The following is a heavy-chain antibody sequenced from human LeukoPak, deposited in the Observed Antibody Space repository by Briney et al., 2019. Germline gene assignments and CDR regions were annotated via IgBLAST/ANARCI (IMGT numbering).Heavy chain of an antibody. V-gene: IGHV4-4*07. CDR1: GGSISSYY. D-gene: IGHD3-3*01. J-gene: IGHJ5*02. CDR3: ARDSQGDYDFWSGLFNNWFDP. CDR2: IYTSGST. Sequence: SETLSLTCTVSGGSISSYYWSWIRQPAGKGLEWIGRIYTSGSTNYNPSLKSRVTMSVDTSKNQCSLKLSSVTAADTAVYYCARDSQGDYDFWSGLFNNWFDPWGQGTLVTVSS.